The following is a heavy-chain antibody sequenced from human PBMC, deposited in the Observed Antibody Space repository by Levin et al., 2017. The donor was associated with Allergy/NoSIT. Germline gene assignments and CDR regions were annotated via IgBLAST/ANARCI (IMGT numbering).Heavy chain of an antibody. CDR1: DDSINYSY. Sequence: PSETLSLTCTVSDDSINYSYWSWIRQPPGKGLEWIGYIYYTGSTSYNPSLKSRVTISVDTSKNQFSLQLTSVTAADTAMYYCARGAFDWMNYWSFDLWGRGTLVTVSS. D-gene: IGHD3-9*01. J-gene: IGHJ2*01. CDR3: ARGAFDWMNYWSFDL. CDR2: IYYTGST. V-gene: IGHV4-59*01.